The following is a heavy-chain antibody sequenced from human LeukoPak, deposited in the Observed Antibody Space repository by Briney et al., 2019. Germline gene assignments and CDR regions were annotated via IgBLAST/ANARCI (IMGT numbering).Heavy chain of an antibody. CDR2: IYHSGST. CDR3: AREDGSGSYGY. J-gene: IGHJ4*02. V-gene: IGHV4-30-2*01. Sequence: PSETLSLTCAVSGGSISGGGYPWSWIRQPPGKGLEWIGYIYHSGSTYYNPSLKSRVTISVDRSKNQFSLKLSSVTAADTAVYYCAREDGSGSYGYWGQGTLVTVSS. CDR1: GGSISGGGYP. D-gene: IGHD3-10*01.